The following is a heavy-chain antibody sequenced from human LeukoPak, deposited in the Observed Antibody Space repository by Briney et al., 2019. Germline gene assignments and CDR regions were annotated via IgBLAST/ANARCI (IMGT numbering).Heavy chain of an antibody. Sequence: ASVKVSCKVSGYTLTELSMHWVRQAPGKGLEWMGGFDPEDGETIYAQKFQGRVSMTEDTSTDAAYMELSSLRSEDTAVYYCATITGYSSGWYHFDYWGQGTLVTVSS. CDR2: FDPEDGET. CDR1: GYTLTELS. V-gene: IGHV1-24*01. J-gene: IGHJ4*02. CDR3: ATITGYSSGWYHFDY. D-gene: IGHD6-19*01.